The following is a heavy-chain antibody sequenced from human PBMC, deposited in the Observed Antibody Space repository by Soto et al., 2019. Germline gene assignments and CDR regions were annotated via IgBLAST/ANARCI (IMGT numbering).Heavy chain of an antibody. J-gene: IGHJ6*02. CDR1: GFTFSSYA. CDR2: ISYDGSNK. CDR3: AREKEGYYGMDV. V-gene: IGHV3-30-3*01. Sequence: GGSLRLSCAASGFTFSSYAMHWVRQAPGKGLEWVAVISYDGSNKYYADSVKGRFTISRDNSKNTLYLQMNSLRAEDTAVYYCAREKEGYYGMDVWGQGTTVTVSS.